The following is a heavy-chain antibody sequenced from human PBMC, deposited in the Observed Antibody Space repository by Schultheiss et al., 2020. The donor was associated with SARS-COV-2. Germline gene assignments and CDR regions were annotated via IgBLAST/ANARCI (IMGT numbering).Heavy chain of an antibody. V-gene: IGHV4-59*05. Sequence: SETLSLTCTVSGGSISSYYWSWIRQPPGKGLEWIGSIYYSGSTYYNPSLKSRVTISVDTSKNQFSLKLSSVTAADTAVYYCAHYGSGSYYKGGSFDPWGQGTLVTVSS. D-gene: IGHD3-10*01. CDR1: GGSISSYY. J-gene: IGHJ5*02. CDR3: AHYGSGSYYKGGSFDP. CDR2: IYYSGST.